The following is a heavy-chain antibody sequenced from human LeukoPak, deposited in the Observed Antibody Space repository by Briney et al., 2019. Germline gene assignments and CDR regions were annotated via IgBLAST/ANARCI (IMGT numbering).Heavy chain of an antibody. Sequence: PGGSLRLSCAASGFTFSSYSMNWVRQAPGKGLEWVSYISSSGSTIYYADSVKGRFTISRDNAKNSLYLQKNSLRAEDTAVYYCARDRTDYGDHGGPDYWGQGTLVTVSS. CDR2: ISSSGSTI. D-gene: IGHD4-17*01. J-gene: IGHJ4*02. CDR1: GFTFSSYS. CDR3: ARDRTDYGDHGGPDY. V-gene: IGHV3-48*04.